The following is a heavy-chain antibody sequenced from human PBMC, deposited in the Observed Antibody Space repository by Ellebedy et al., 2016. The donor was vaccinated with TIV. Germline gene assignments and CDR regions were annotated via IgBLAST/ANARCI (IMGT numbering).Heavy chain of an antibody. D-gene: IGHD3-22*01. V-gene: IGHV3-48*01. Sequence: GESLKISCAASGFTFSSYSMNWVRQAPGKGLEWVSYISSSSTAIYYADSVKGRFTISRDNAKNSLYLQMNSLRAEDTAVYYCARTSRYYYDSSGYGRAFDYWGQGTLVTVSS. J-gene: IGHJ4*02. CDR1: GFTFSSYS. CDR2: ISSSSTAI. CDR3: ARTSRYYYDSSGYGRAFDY.